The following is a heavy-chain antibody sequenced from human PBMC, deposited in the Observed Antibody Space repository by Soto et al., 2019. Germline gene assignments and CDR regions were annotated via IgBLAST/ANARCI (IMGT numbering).Heavy chain of an antibody. D-gene: IGHD3-9*01. Sequence: GGSLRLSCAASGFSFSISPMHWVRQAPGKGPEWVALISYDGSNKYYADSVKGRFTISRDNSKNTLYLQMNSLRAEDTAVYYCARDSEAFYDILTGYYGWFDPWGQGTLVTV. CDR1: GFSFSISP. V-gene: IGHV3-30-3*01. CDR2: ISYDGSNK. J-gene: IGHJ5*02. CDR3: ARDSEAFYDILTGYYGWFDP.